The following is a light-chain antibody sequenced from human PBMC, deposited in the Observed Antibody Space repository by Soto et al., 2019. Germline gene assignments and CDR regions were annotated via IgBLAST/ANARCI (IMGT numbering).Light chain of an antibody. CDR1: QAISTW. V-gene: IGKV1D-12*01. Sequence: DIQMTQSPSSVSASVGDRVTITCRASQAISTWLAWYQQKPGTAPKLLIYAASNLQTGVPSRFRGSRSGTDFTLTISSLQPEDFATYYCQQANSFPRTFGQGTKVEIK. J-gene: IGKJ1*01. CDR3: QQANSFPRT. CDR2: AAS.